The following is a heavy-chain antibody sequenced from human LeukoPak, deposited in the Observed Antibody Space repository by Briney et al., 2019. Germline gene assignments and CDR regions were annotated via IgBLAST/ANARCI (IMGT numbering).Heavy chain of an antibody. CDR2: ISNDGKT. CDR1: GFSVSRNY. D-gene: IGHD3-3*01. J-gene: IGHJ4*02. CDR3: ARGLYYLWSGHFGY. V-gene: IGHV3-66*02. Sequence: GGSLRLSRAASGFSVSRNYMMWVRQAPGKGLEWVSVISNDGKTNYADSVKGRFTISKDNSKNTVYLQMNNLRTEDTVVYYCARGLYYLWSGHFGYWGQGTLVSVSS.